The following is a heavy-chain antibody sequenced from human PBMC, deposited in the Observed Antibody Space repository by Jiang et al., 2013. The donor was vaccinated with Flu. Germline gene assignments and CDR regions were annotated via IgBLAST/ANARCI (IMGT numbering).Heavy chain of an antibody. CDR2: IKQDESEE. J-gene: IGHJ5*02. V-gene: IGHV3-7*03. Sequence: QLVESGGGLVQPGGSLTLSCAGSGFNFNSYWMTWVRQAPEKGLEWVANIKQDESEENYVDSVKGRFTISRDNTRNSLSLQMNSLTAEDSAVYYCARDLGWQQMSNFAPWGQGTLVTVSS. CDR1: GFNFNSYW. D-gene: IGHD6-13*01. CDR3: ARDLGWQQMSNFAP.